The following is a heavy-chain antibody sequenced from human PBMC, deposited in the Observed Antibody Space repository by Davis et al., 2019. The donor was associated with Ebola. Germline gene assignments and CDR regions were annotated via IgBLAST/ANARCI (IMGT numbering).Heavy chain of an antibody. CDR1: GGSISNYY. Sequence: SETLSLTCTLSGGSISNYYWTWIRQSPGKGLEWIGNVYYSGNTHYNPSLKSRATISVATSENHFSLRLRSVTTADTAVYYCARDHGAGNLDVWGQGTTVTVSS. CDR3: ARDHGAGNLDV. D-gene: IGHD3-16*01. CDR2: VYYSGNT. J-gene: IGHJ6*02. V-gene: IGHV4-59*12.